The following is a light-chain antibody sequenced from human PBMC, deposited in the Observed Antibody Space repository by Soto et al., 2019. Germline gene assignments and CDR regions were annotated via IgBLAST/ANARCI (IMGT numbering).Light chain of an antibody. Sequence: QSALTQPASVSGSPGQSITISCTGTSSDVGSYNFVSWYQQHPGKAPKVIIYEVNKRPSGVPDRFSGSKSGDTASLTVSGLQPEDEADYYCSSYAGSNNLGLFGGGTKLTVL. CDR3: SSYAGSNNLGL. V-gene: IGLV2-8*01. CDR1: SSDVGSYNF. J-gene: IGLJ2*01. CDR2: EVN.